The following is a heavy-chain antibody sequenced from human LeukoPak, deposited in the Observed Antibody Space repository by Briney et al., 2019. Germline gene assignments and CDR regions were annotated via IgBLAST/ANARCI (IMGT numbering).Heavy chain of an antibody. Sequence: SETLSLTCTVSCGSVSSDSYYWSWIRQPPGKGLEWIGYIYYSGSTNYNPSLKSRVTISVDTSKNQFSLKLSSVTAADTAVYYCASLIVVVPAAKDAFDIWGQGTMVTVSS. D-gene: IGHD2-2*01. CDR1: CGSVSSDSYY. V-gene: IGHV4-61*01. CDR2: IYYSGST. CDR3: ASLIVVVPAAKDAFDI. J-gene: IGHJ3*02.